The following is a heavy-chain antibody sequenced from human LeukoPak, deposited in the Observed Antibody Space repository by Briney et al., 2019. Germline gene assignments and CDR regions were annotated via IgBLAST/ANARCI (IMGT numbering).Heavy chain of an antibody. V-gene: IGHV1-2*02. CDR2: INPNSGGT. J-gene: IGHJ4*02. Sequence: ASVKVSCKASGYTFTGYYMHWVRQAPGQGLEWMGWINPNSGGTNYAQKFQGRVTMTRDTSISTAYMELSRLRSDDTAVYYCARLPYYYGSGSYYTDIDYWGQGTLVAVSS. D-gene: IGHD3-10*01. CDR1: GYTFTGYY. CDR3: ARLPYYYGSGSYYTDIDY.